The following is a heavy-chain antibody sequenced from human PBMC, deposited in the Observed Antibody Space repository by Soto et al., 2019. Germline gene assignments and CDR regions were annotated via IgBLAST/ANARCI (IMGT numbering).Heavy chain of an antibody. Sequence: QVQLVQSGAEVKKPGASVKVSCKASGYTFTSYGISWVRQAPGQGLEWMGWISAYNGNTNYAQKLQGRVTMTTDPPTSTAYMELRSMRSDDTAVYYCARDHRASGWYPSWFDPWGQGTLVTVSS. CDR2: ISAYNGNT. J-gene: IGHJ5*02. CDR3: ARDHRASGWYPSWFDP. V-gene: IGHV1-18*01. CDR1: GYTFTSYG. D-gene: IGHD6-19*01.